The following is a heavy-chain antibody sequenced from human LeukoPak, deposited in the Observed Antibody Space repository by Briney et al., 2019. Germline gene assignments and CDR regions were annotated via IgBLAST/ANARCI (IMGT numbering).Heavy chain of an antibody. CDR3: AKDSLPYGLATSYYFDY. V-gene: IGHV3-43D*03. D-gene: IGHD5-12*01. CDR1: GFTFDDYA. J-gene: IGHJ4*02. Sequence: GGPLRLSCAASGFTFDDYAMHWVRQASGKGLEWVSLISWDGGSTYYADSVKGRFTISRDNSKNSLYLQMNSLRAEDTALYYCAKDSLPYGLATSYYFDYWGQGTLVTVSS. CDR2: ISWDGGST.